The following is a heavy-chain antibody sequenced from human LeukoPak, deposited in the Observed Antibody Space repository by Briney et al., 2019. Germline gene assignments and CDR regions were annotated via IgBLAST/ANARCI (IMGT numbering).Heavy chain of an antibody. Sequence: SENLSLTCAVSGGSISSYYWSWIRQPPGKGLEWIGYIHDSGSTNYNPSLNNRVTFSLDTSKNQFFLKLSSVTAADTAVYYCATYIVGAYNWCDPWGPGTLVTVSS. CDR1: GGSISSYY. D-gene: IGHD1-26*01. V-gene: IGHV4-59*01. J-gene: IGHJ5*02. CDR2: IHDSGST. CDR3: ATYIVGAYNWCDP.